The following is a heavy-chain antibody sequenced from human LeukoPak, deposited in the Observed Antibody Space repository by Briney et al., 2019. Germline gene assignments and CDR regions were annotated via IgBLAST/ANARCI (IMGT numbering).Heavy chain of an antibody. V-gene: IGHV3-30-3*01. CDR1: GFTFSSYA. CDR3: ARGGSGYYFDY. Sequence: GGSLRLSCAASGFTFSSYAMHWVRQAPGKGLEWVAVISYDGSNKYYADSVKGRFTISRDNSKNTLYPQMNSLRTEDTAVYYCARGGSGYYFDYWGQGTLVTVSS. D-gene: IGHD6-19*01. J-gene: IGHJ4*02. CDR2: ISYDGSNK.